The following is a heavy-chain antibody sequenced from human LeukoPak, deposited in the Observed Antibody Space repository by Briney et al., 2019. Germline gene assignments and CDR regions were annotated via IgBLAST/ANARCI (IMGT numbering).Heavy chain of an antibody. V-gene: IGHV3-49*04. J-gene: IGHJ6*04. CDR1: GFTFGDYA. Sequence: GGSLRLSCTASGFTFGDYAMSWVRQAPGKGLEWVGFIRSKAYGGTTEYAASVKGRFTISRDDSKSIAYLQMNSLKTEDTAVYYCTRDHIVVVPAAMRPYYYYGMDIWGKGTTVTVSS. CDR3: TRDHIVVVPAAMRPYYYYGMDI. D-gene: IGHD2-2*01. CDR2: IRSKAYGGTT.